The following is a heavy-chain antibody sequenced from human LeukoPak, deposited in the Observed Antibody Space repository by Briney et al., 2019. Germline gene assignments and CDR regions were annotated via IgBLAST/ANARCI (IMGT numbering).Heavy chain of an antibody. D-gene: IGHD5-24*01. CDR1: GGSISSSGYY. CDR2: IYYSGSI. CDR3: ARWVATFDF. V-gene: IGHV4-39*01. Sequence: SETLSLTCTVSGGSISSSGYYWGWIRQPPGKGLEWIGSIYYSGSIYSNPSLKSRVTISVDTSKNQFSLKPSSVTAADTAVFYCARWVATFDFWGQGTLVTVSS. J-gene: IGHJ4*02.